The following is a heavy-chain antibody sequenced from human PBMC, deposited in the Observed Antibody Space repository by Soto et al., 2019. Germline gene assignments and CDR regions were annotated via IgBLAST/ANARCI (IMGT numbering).Heavy chain of an antibody. CDR1: GGSISSGGYY. CDR2: IYYSGST. D-gene: IGHD6-19*01. Sequence: SETLSFTCTVSGGSISSGGYYWSWIRQHPGKGLEWIGYIYYSGSTYYNPSLKSRVTISVDTSKNQFCLKLSSVTAADTAVYFWARVHVMVVAGSTFDYWGHGTLVTVSS. J-gene: IGHJ4*01. V-gene: IGHV4-31*03. CDR3: ARVHVMVVAGSTFDY.